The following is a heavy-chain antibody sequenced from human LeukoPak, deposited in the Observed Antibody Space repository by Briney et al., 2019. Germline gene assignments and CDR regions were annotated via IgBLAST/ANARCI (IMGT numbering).Heavy chain of an antibody. CDR1: GGTFSSYA. CDR2: IIPISGTP. D-gene: IGHD2-2*01. Sequence: SVKVSCKASGGTFSSYAISWVRQAPGQGLDWMGGIIPISGTPNYAQKFQGRVTITTDESTSTAYMELSSLRSEDTAVYYCARGYAASCSSTTCPYFDYWGQGTLVTVSS. V-gene: IGHV1-69*05. CDR3: ARGYAASCSSTTCPYFDY. J-gene: IGHJ4*02.